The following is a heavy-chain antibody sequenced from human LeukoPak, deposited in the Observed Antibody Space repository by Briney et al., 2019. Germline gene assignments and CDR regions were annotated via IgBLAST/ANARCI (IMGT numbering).Heavy chain of an antibody. J-gene: IGHJ4*02. Sequence: GGSLRLSCAASGLTFSSFGMHWVRQAPGKGLEWVALIRFDGSNVYYAGSVKGRFTISRDNSKNTLYLQMNSLRPEDTAVYYCAKGGYYFDFWGRGTLVTVSS. CDR2: IRFDGSNV. V-gene: IGHV3-30*02. CDR3: AKGGYYFDF. CDR1: GLTFSSFG. D-gene: IGHD3-16*01.